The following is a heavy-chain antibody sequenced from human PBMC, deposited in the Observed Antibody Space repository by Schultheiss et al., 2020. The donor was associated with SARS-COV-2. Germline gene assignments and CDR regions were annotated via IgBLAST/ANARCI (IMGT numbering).Heavy chain of an antibody. D-gene: IGHD1-14*01. CDR3: ARGRRFDY. Sequence: SETLSLTCAVYGGSFSGYYWSWIRQPPGKGLEWIGEINHSGSTNYNPSLKSRVTISVDTSKNQFSLKLSSVTAADTAVYYCARGRRFDYWGQGTLVTVSS. V-gene: IGHV4-34*01. J-gene: IGHJ4*02. CDR2: INHSGST. CDR1: GGSFSGYY.